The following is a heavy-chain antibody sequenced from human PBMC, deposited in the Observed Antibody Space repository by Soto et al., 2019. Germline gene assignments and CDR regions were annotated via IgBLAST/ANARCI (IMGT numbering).Heavy chain of an antibody. CDR2: INPDTGDT. J-gene: IGHJ5*02. CDR3: ARGPYKNWFAP. CDR1: GYTFTAYY. D-gene: IGHD1-20*01. Sequence: SVKVSCKTSGYTFTAYYIHWVRQAPGQGLEWMGWINPDTGDTRSIRKFQGRVTMTRDTSITTVYMVLSRLTTDDTAVYYCARGPYKNWFAPWGQGTLVTVSS. V-gene: IGHV1-2*02.